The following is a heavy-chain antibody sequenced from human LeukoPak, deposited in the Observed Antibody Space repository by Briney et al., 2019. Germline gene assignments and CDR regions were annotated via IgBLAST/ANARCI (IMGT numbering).Heavy chain of an antibody. J-gene: IGHJ4*02. CDR1: GFTFSSYA. CDR2: ISYDGSNK. D-gene: IGHD5-12*01. V-gene: IGHV3-30*04. Sequence: PGGSLRLSCAASGFTFSSYAMHWVRQAPGKGLEWVAVISYDGSNKYYADSVKGRFTISRDNSKNTLYLQMNSLRAEDTAVYYCARDHISGYELYYFDSWGQGTLVTVSS. CDR3: ARDHISGYELYYFDS.